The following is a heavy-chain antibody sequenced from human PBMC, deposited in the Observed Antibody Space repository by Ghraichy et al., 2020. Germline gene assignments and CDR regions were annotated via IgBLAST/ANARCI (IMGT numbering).Heavy chain of an antibody. Sequence: ASVKVSCKTSGYTFTGYDLHWVRQAPGQGLEWMGKINPNTGDTHYAQNFQGRVTLTRDTSIATAHMELSSLGSDDTALYYCATNHMGFYTGLDYLGQGT. CDR3: ATNHMGFYTGLDY. V-gene: IGHV1-2*02. D-gene: IGHD2/OR15-2a*01. J-gene: IGHJ4*02. CDR1: GYTFTGYD. CDR2: INPNTGDT.